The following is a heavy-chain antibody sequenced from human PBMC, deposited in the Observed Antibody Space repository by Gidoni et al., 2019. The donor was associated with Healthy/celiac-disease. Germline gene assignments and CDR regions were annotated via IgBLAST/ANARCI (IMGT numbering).Heavy chain of an antibody. Sequence: QVQLVESGGGVVQPGRSLRLSCAASGFTFSSYGMHWVRQAPGKGLEWVAVISYDGSNKYYADSVKGRFTISRDNSKNTLYLQMNSLRAEDTAVYYCAKGVLKGVYSSARGVFDYWGQGTLVTVSS. J-gene: IGHJ4*02. CDR1: GFTFSSYG. D-gene: IGHD6-19*01. V-gene: IGHV3-30*18. CDR3: AKGVLKGVYSSARGVFDY. CDR2: ISYDGSNK.